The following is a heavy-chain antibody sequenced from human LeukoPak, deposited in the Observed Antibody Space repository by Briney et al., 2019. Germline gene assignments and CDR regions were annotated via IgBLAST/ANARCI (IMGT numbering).Heavy chain of an antibody. CDR3: ARSPTFRGWFDP. J-gene: IGHJ5*02. Sequence: GGSLRLSCAASGFTFSSYSMNWVRQAPGKGLEWVSFISSSSSYIYYADSMKGRFTISRDNAKNSLYLQMNSLRAEDTAVYYCARSPTFRGWFDPWGQGTLVTVSS. V-gene: IGHV3-21*01. CDR1: GFTFSSYS. CDR2: ISSSSSYI. D-gene: IGHD2/OR15-2a*01.